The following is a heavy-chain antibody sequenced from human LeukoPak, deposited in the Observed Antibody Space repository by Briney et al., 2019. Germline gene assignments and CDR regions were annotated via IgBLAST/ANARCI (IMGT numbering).Heavy chain of an antibody. CDR3: ARGEYYFDY. D-gene: IGHD3-10*01. V-gene: IGHV4-61*01. CDR2: IYYSGST. J-gene: IGHJ4*02. Sequence: SQTLSLTCTVSGDSISSGSYYWSWIRQPPGKGLEWIGYIYYSGSTNYNPSLKSRVTISVDTSKNQFSLKLSSVTAADTAVYYCARGEYYFDYWGQGTLVTVSS. CDR1: GDSISSGSYY.